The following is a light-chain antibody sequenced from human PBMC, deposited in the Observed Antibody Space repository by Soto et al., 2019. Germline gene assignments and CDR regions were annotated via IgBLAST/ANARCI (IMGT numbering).Light chain of an antibody. CDR2: DVS. CDR3: SSDTSGSTTLYV. J-gene: IGLJ1*01. V-gene: IGLV2-14*01. Sequence: QSALTQPASVSGSPGQSVTISCTGTSSDVGGYNDVSWYQQHPGKPPKLMIYDVSNRPSGGSNRFSGSKSGNTASLTISGLQAEDEADYYCSSDTSGSTTLYVFGTGTKLTVL. CDR1: SSDVGGYND.